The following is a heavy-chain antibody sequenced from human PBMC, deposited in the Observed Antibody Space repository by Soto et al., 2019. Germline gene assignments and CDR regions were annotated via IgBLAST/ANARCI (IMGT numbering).Heavy chain of an antibody. CDR3: ARSLEGTTVPNWFDP. CDR2: ITPVFGTA. J-gene: IGHJ5*02. Sequence: QVQLVQSGAEVKKPGSSVKVSCKASADTFNSYSLSWLRQAPGQRLEWMGVITPVFGTADYAQSFEDRLTITADDSTIKVYMELSSLRSDDTDVYYCARSLEGTTVPNWFDPWGKGALITVAS. V-gene: IGHV1-69*01. D-gene: IGHD4-17*01. CDR1: ADTFNSYS.